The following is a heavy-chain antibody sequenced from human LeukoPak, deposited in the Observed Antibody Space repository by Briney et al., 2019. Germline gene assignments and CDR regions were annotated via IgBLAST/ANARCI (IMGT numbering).Heavy chain of an antibody. V-gene: IGHV4-4*07. CDR3: ARDKTGDYGDLNWFDP. CDR1: GGSISSYY. D-gene: IGHD4-17*01. CDR2: IYTSGRT. Sequence: SETLSLTCTVSGGSISSYYWSWIRQPAGKGLEWIGRIYTSGRTNYNPSLKSRVTMSVDTSKNQFSLKLSSVTAADTAVYYCARDKTGDYGDLNWFDPWGQGTLVTVSS. J-gene: IGHJ5*02.